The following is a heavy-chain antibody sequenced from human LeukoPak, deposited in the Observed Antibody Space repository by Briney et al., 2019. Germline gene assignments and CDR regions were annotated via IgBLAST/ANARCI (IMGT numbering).Heavy chain of an antibody. J-gene: IGHJ5*02. V-gene: IGHV1-2*04. CDR3: ARDVPGSIGTTARFDP. CDR2: INPNSGGT. D-gene: IGHD1-1*01. Sequence: EASVNVSCKASGYTFTGYYMHWVRQAPGQGLEWMGWINPNSGGTNYAQKFQGWVTMTRDTSISTAYMELSRLRSDDTAVYYCARDVPGSIGTTARFDPWGQGTLVTVSS. CDR1: GYTFTGYY.